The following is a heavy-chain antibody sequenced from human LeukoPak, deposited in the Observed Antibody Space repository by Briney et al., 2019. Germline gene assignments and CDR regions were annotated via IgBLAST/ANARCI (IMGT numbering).Heavy chain of an antibody. D-gene: IGHD6-19*01. CDR2: ISKDGSST. CDR3: AASMAGFNWFDP. Sequence: GGSLRLSCAASGFAFSSYWMHWVRQAPGKGLVWVSRISKDGSSTNYADSVKGRFTISRDNAKNTLYLQMSSLTAEDTAVYYCAASMAGFNWFDPWGQGTLVTVSS. V-gene: IGHV3-74*01. CDR1: GFAFSSYW. J-gene: IGHJ5*02.